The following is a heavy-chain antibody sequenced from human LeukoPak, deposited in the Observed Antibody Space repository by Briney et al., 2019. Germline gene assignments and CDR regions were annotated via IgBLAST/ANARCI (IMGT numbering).Heavy chain of an antibody. J-gene: IGHJ4*02. CDR2: IYHSGST. V-gene: IGHV4-38-2*02. CDR1: GYSISSGYY. CDR3: AREGSGGSCYD. D-gene: IGHD2-15*01. Sequence: KPSETLSLTCAVSGYSISSGYYWGWIRQPPGKGLEWIGTIYHSGSTYYNPSLKSRVTISADTSKNQFSLKLSSVTAADTAVCYCAREGSGGSCYDWGQGTLVTVSS.